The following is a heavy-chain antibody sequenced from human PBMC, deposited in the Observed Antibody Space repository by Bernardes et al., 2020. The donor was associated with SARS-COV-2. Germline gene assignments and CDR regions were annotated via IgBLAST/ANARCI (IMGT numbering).Heavy chain of an antibody. CDR1: GFTFSSYL. D-gene: IGHD3-9*01. CDR2: INSDGSST. V-gene: IGHV3-74*01. J-gene: IGHJ4*02. Sequence: GSLRISCAASGFTFSSYLMHWVRPAPGKGLVWVSRINSDGSSTSYADSVKGRFTISRDNAKNTLYLQMNSLRAEDTAVYYCARVTYYDILLGAYYFDYWGQGTLVTVSS. CDR3: ARVTYYDILLGAYYFDY.